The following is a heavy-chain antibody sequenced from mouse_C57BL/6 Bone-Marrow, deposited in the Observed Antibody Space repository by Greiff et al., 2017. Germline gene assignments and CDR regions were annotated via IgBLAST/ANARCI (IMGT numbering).Heavy chain of an antibody. CDR2: IYPRSGNT. J-gene: IGHJ1*03. D-gene: IGHD1-1*01. CDR1: GYTFTSYG. V-gene: IGHV1-81*01. Sequence: QVQLKQSGAELARPGASVKLSCKASGYTFTSYGISWVKQRTGQGLEWIGEIYPRSGNTYYNEKFKGKATLTADKSSSTAYMELRSLTSEDSAVYFWARWDYYGSSYGRYFDVWGTGTTVTVSS. CDR3: ARWDYYGSSYGRYFDV.